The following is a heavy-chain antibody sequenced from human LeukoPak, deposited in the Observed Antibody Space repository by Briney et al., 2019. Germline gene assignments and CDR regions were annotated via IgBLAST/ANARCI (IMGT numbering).Heavy chain of an antibody. CDR1: GYTFTSYY. D-gene: IGHD2-2*02. CDR2: INPSGGGT. CDR3: ASTSCYNCYWFDP. Sequence: ASVKVSCKASGYTFTSYYMHWVRQAPGQGLEWMGIINPSGGGTTYAQKFQGRVTMTSDTSTRTVYMELGSLRSEDTAFYYCASTSCYNCYWFDPWGQGTLVTVSS. J-gene: IGHJ5*02. V-gene: IGHV1-46*03.